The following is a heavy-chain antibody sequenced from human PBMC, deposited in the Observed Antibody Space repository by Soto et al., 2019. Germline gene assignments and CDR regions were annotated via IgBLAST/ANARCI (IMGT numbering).Heavy chain of an antibody. CDR2: FYSGGST. CDR1: RFTVTRNY. Sequence: GSPRLSCAASRFTVTRNYMSWVRQAPGKGLEWVSVFYSGGSTYYADSVKGRFTISRDNSKNTLYIQMNSLRAEDTAVYYCARGLQYAVYAFDIWGQGTMVTVSS. CDR3: ARGLQYAVYAFDI. V-gene: IGHV3-66*01. D-gene: IGHD2-2*01. J-gene: IGHJ3*02.